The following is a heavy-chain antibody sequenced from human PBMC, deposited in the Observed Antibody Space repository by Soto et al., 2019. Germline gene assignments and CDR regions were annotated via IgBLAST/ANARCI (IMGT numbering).Heavy chain of an antibody. V-gene: IGHV3-48*02. J-gene: IGHJ3*02. D-gene: IGHD3-3*01. CDR2: ISSSSSTI. CDR1: GFTFSSYS. CDR3: ARDAGREWLLYDDAFDI. Sequence: GGSLRLSCAASGFTFSSYSMNWVRQAPGKGLEWVSYISSSSSTIYYADSVKGRFTISRDNAKNSLYLQMNNLRDEDTAVYYCARDAGREWLLYDDAFDIWGQGTMVTVSS.